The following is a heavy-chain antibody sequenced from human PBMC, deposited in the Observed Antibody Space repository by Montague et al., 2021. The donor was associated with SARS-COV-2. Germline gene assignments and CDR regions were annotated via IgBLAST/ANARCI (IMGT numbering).Heavy chain of an antibody. Sequence: SLRLSGAASGFTFSSYAMHWVRQAPGKGLEWVAVISYDGSNKYYADSVKGRFTISRDNSKNTLYLQMNSLRAEDTAVYYCAAEMATISAPLDYWGQGTLVTVSS. J-gene: IGHJ4*02. D-gene: IGHD5-24*01. CDR2: ISYDGSNK. CDR1: GFTFSSYA. CDR3: AAEMATISAPLDY. V-gene: IGHV3-30*04.